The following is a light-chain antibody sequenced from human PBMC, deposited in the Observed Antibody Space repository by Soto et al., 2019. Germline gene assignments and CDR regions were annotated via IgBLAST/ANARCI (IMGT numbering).Light chain of an antibody. CDR1: QSVSSN. J-gene: IGKJ1*01. CDR3: QQYGSPWT. CDR2: GAS. Sequence: EIVMTQSPATLSVSPGESATLSCRASQSVSSNLAWYQQKPGQAPRLLIYGASSRATGIPDRFSGSGSGTDFTLTISRLEPEDFAVYYCQQYGSPWTFGQGTKVDIK. V-gene: IGKV3-20*01.